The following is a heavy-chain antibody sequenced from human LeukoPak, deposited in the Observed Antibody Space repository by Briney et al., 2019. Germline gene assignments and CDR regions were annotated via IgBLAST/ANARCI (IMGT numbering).Heavy chain of an antibody. D-gene: IGHD3-9*01. J-gene: IGHJ6*03. V-gene: IGHV4-59*01. CDR3: AKTYYDILTGYGGPYYMDV. CDR2: IYYSGST. Sequence: PSETLSLTCTVSGGSISPYYWSWIRQPPGKGLEWIGYIYYSGSTNYNPSLKSRVTISVDTSKDQFSLKLSSVTAADAAVYYCAKTYYDILTGYGGPYYMDVWGKGTTVTVSS. CDR1: GGSISPYY.